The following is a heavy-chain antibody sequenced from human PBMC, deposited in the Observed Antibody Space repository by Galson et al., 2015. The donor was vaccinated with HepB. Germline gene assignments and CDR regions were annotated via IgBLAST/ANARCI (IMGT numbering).Heavy chain of an antibody. D-gene: IGHD2-21*01. J-gene: IGHJ4*02. V-gene: IGHV3-21*01. CDR1: GFTFSSYY. CDR3: ARGDWSLIDH. Sequence: SLRLSCAASGFTFSSYYMNWVRQAPGKGLEWVSSISTLSTNIYYADSLKGRFTISRDNAKNSLYLQINTLRAEDTAIYYCARGDWSLIDHWGQGTLVTVSS. CDR2: ISTLSTNI.